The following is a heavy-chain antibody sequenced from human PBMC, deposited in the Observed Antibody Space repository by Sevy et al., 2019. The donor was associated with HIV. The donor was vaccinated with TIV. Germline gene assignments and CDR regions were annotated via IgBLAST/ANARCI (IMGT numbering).Heavy chain of an antibody. CDR2: IHSDDTT. CDR1: GFTVNSNY. CDR3: ARGKSGYGYALNY. Sequence: GGSLRLSCAASGFTVNSNYMTWVRQAPGKGLEVGSVIHSDDTTYHADSVKDRFTISRDNFKNTLYLHMSSLRAEDTAVYYCARGKSGYGYALNYWGQGTLVTVSS. V-gene: IGHV3-66*01. D-gene: IGHD5-18*01. J-gene: IGHJ4*02.